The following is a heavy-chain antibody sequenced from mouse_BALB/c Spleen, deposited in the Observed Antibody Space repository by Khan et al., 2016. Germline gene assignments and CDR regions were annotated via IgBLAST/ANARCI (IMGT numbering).Heavy chain of an antibody. V-gene: IGHV14-3*02. CDR1: GFNIKDTY. D-gene: IGHD2-4*01. Sequence: VQLQQPGAELVKPGASVKLSCTASGFNIKDTYMHWVKQRPEQGLEGFGRIDPANGNTKYDPKFQGKATITADTSSNQAYLQLSTLTSEDTAVSYSAMITRAWCAYCGGGTLATVSA. CDR2: IDPANGNT. CDR3: AMITRAWCAY. J-gene: IGHJ3*01.